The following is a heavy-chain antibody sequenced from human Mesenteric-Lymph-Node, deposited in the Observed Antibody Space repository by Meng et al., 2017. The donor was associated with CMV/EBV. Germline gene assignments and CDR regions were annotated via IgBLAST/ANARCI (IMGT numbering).Heavy chain of an antibody. Sequence: GESLKISCAASGFTFSSYSMNWVRQAPGKGLEWVPAISGSGGSTYYADSVKGRFTISRDNSKNTLYLQMNSLRAEDTAVYYCAKDSGIAALDVWGQGTTVTVSS. J-gene: IGHJ6*02. CDR2: ISGSGGST. CDR1: GFTFSSYS. V-gene: IGHV3-23*01. CDR3: AKDSGIAALDV. D-gene: IGHD6-13*01.